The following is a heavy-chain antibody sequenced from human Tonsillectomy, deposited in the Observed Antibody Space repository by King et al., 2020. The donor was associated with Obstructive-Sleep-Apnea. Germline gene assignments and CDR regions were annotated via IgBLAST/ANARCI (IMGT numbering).Heavy chain of an antibody. Sequence: VQLVESGGGLVQPARSLRLSCAASGFTFDDYAMHWVRQAPGKGLEWVSGISWNSDSINYAGSVKGRFTISRDNAKNSLYLQMNSLRAEDTALYYCAKDTTPHVFYYFDYWGLGTLVTVSP. CDR2: ISWNSDSI. D-gene: IGHD2-15*01. V-gene: IGHV3-9*01. CDR1: GFTFDDYA. J-gene: IGHJ4*02. CDR3: AKDTTPHVFYYFDY.